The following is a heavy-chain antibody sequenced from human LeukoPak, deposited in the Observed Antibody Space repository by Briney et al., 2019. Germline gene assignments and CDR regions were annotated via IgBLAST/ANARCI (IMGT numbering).Heavy chain of an antibody. CDR2: ISWNSGSI. J-gene: IGHJ4*02. CDR3: AKDMAHIPNCGGDCRHLFDY. Sequence: PGGSLRLSCAASGFTFDDYAMHWVRQAPGKGLEWVSGISWNSGSIGYADSVKGRFTISRDNAKNSLYLQMNSLRAEDTALYYCAKDMAHIPNCGGDCRHLFDYWGQGTLVTVPS. CDR1: GFTFDDYA. V-gene: IGHV3-9*01. D-gene: IGHD2-21*02.